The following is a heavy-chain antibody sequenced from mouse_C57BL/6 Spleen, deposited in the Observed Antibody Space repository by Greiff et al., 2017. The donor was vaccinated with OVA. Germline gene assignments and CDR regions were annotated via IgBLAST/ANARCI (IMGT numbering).Heavy chain of an antibody. CDR1: GFTFSSYA. CDR3: ARDEWFAY. V-gene: IGHV5-4*01. Sequence: EVHLVESGGGLVKPGGSLKLSCAASGFTFSSYAMSWVRQTPEKRLEWVATISDGGSYTYYPDNVKGRFTISRDNAKNNLYLQMSHLKSEDTAMYYCARDEWFAYWGQGTLVTVSA. CDR2: ISDGGSYT. J-gene: IGHJ3*01.